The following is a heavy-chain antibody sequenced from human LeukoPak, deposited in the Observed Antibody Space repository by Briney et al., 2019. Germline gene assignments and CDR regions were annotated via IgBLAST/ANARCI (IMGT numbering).Heavy chain of an antibody. CDR2: IKQDGSEK. J-gene: IGHJ6*03. D-gene: IGHD6-19*01. CDR1: GFTFSSYW. Sequence: GGSLRLSCAASGFTFSSYWMSWVRQAPGKGLEWVANIKQDGSEKYYVDSVKGRFTISRDNAKNSLYLQMNSLRAEDTAVYYCAKDGEQWLVQAYYYYYYMDVWGKGTTVTVSS. CDR3: AKDGEQWLVQAYYYYYYMDV. V-gene: IGHV3-7*01.